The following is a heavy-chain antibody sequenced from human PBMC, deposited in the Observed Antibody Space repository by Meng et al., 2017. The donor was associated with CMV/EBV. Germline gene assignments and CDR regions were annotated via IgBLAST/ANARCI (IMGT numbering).Heavy chain of an antibody. D-gene: IGHD6-13*01. V-gene: IGHV2-5*02. CDR1: GFSLSTSGVG. CDR3: AHKGRRMAAAGINWFDP. CDR2: IYWDDDK. J-gene: IGHJ5*02. Sequence: QITLKESGPTLVQPTQTRTLTCTFSGFSLSTSGVGVGWIRQHPGKALEWLALIYWDDDKRYSPSLKSRLTITKDTSKNQVVLTMTNMDPVDTATYYCAHKGRRMAAAGINWFDPWGQGTLVTVSS.